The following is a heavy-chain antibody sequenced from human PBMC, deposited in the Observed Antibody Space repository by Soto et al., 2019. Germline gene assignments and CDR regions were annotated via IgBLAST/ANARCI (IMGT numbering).Heavy chain of an antibody. V-gene: IGHV3-53*01. CDR2: VYIGGQT. CDR3: ARWGNWLYDYYFDY. D-gene: IGHD3-16*01. CDR1: GFSVSTNY. Sequence: GGSLRLSCVASGFSVSTNYMTWVRQAPGKGPEWVSIVYIGGQTYYAESVKGRFTISRDNSQNTVYLQMHSLRAEDTTVYYCARWGNWLYDYYFDYWGQGTLVTVSS. J-gene: IGHJ4*02.